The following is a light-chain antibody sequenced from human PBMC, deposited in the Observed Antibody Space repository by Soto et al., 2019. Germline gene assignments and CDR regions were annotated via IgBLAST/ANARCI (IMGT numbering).Light chain of an antibody. Sequence: QSALTQPRSVSGSPGQSVTISCTGTSSDVGGYNYVSWYRQYPGKAPKLVIYEVSKRPSRVPDRFSGSKSGNTASLTISGVQADDEADYYCCSYAGRPYVFGTGTKLTVL. CDR2: EVS. V-gene: IGLV2-11*01. J-gene: IGLJ1*01. CDR1: SSDVGGYNY. CDR3: CSYAGRPYV.